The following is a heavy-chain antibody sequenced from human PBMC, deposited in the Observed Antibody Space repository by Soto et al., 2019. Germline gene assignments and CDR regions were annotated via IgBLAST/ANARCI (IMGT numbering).Heavy chain of an antibody. J-gene: IGHJ6*01. Sequence: HVESVTISCEVSGYTFTQYWIVWVLQMPGKGLEWMGIIYPGDSDTKYNPSFQGQVTISSDKSITTTYLQWSSLKASDTAIYYCAASIFYYGMDVWGQGTTVTVSS. CDR1: GYTFTQYW. CDR2: IYPGDSDT. CDR3: AASIFYYGMDV. V-gene: IGHV5-51*01.